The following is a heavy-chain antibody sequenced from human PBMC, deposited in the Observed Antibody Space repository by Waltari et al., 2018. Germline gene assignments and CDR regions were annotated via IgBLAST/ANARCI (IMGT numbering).Heavy chain of an antibody. CDR3: AKVPAAAGSRDY. CDR1: GFTFSSYG. Sequence: QVQLVESGGGVVQPGRSLRLSCAASGFTFSSYGMHWVRQAPGKGLEWVAVISYDGSNKYYADSVKGRFTISRDNSKNTLYLQMNSLRAEDTAVYYCAKVPAAAGSRDYWGQGTLVTVSS. V-gene: IGHV3-30*18. J-gene: IGHJ4*02. D-gene: IGHD6-13*01. CDR2: ISYDGSNK.